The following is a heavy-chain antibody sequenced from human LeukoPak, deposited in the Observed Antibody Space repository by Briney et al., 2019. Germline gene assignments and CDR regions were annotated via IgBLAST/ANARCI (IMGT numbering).Heavy chain of an antibody. CDR3: ARDRVDSSGWDVTLGY. CDR2: IIPILGIA. V-gene: IGHV1-69*04. CDR1: GGTFSSYA. Sequence: SVKVSCKASGGTFSSYAISWVRQAPGQGLEWMGRIIPILGIANYAQKFQGRVTITADKSTSTAYMELSSLRSDDTAVYYCARDRVDSSGWDVTLGYWGQGTLVTVSS. J-gene: IGHJ4*02. D-gene: IGHD6-19*01.